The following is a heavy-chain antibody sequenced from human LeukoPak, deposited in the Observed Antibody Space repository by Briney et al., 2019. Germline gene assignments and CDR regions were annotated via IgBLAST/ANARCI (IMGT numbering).Heavy chain of an antibody. CDR1: GYTFTNFE. Sequence: ASVTVSCTASGYTFTNFEINWVRQVAGQGLEWMGWMRPNSGETVNVQKFQGRVTITRDISTSTAYMELTGLRSDDTAVYFCARGYCSGGGCYTAEYLPHWGQGTLVTVSS. J-gene: IGHJ1*01. CDR2: MRPNSGET. V-gene: IGHV1-8*03. CDR3: ARGYCSGGGCYTAEYLPH. D-gene: IGHD2-15*01.